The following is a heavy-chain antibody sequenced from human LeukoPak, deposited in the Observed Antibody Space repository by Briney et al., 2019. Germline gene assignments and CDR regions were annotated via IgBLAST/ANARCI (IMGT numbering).Heavy chain of an antibody. D-gene: IGHD2-21*01. CDR1: GFTISSYW. V-gene: IGHV3-7*04. J-gene: IGHJ3*02. CDR2: IKEDGSEK. Sequence: GGSLRLSCAASGFTISSYWMSWVRQAPGKGLEWVANIKEDGSEKYYVDSVKGRLTISRDNAKNSLYLQMNSLRAEDTAVYYCARAYCGGDCPYGAFDIWGQGTMVTVSS. CDR3: ARAYCGGDCPYGAFDI.